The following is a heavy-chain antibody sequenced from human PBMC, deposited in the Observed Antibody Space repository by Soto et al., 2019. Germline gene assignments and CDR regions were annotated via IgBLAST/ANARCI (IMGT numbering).Heavy chain of an antibody. D-gene: IGHD5-12*01. CDR2: IKQDGSEK. CDR3: ARDPDIVATMGSTYHYYGMDV. V-gene: IGHV3-7*01. CDR1: GFTFSSYW. J-gene: IGHJ6*02. Sequence: EVQLVESGGGLVQPGGSLRLSCAASGFTFSSYWMSWVRQARGKGLEWVANIKQDGSEKYYVDSVKGRFTISRDNAKNSLYLHMNSLRAEDTAVYYCARDPDIVATMGSTYHYYGMDVWGQGTTVTVSS.